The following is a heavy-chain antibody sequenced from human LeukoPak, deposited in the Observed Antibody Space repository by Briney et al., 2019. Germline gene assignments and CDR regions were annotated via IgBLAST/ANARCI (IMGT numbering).Heavy chain of an antibody. CDR3: AKGGPSSGWYIFDY. Sequence: GGSLRLSCAASGFTFFSYAMSWVRQAPGKGLEWVSGISGSGGSTNYADSVKGRFTISRGNSKNTLYLQMNNVRVEDTAVYYCAKGGPSSGWYIFDYWGQGTLVTVSS. V-gene: IGHV3-23*01. D-gene: IGHD6-19*01. J-gene: IGHJ4*02. CDR2: ISGSGGST. CDR1: GFTFFSYA.